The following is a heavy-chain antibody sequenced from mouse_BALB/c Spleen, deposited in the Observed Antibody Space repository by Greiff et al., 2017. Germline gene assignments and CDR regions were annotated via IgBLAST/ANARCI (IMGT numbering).Heavy chain of an antibody. D-gene: IGHD2-4*01. CDR2: ISSGSSTI. CDR1: GFTFSSFG. CDR3: ARWADYDDAMDY. J-gene: IGHJ4*01. V-gene: IGHV5-17*02. Sequence: EVKVVESGGGLVQPGGSRKLSCAASGFTFSSFGMHWVRQAPEKGLEWVAYISSGSSTIYYADTVKGRFTISRDNPKNTLFLQMTSLRSEDTAMYYCARWADYDDAMDYWGQGTSVTVSS.